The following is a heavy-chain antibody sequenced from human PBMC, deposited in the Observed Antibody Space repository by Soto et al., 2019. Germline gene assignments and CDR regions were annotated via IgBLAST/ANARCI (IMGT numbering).Heavy chain of an antibody. J-gene: IGHJ4*02. CDR3: ARHPPREQWLATFDY. CDR2: IYYSGST. V-gene: IGHV4-39*01. CDR1: GGSISSSSYY. D-gene: IGHD6-19*01. Sequence: QLQLQESGPGLVKPSETLSLTCTVSGGSISSSSYYWGWIRQPPRKGLEWIGSIYYSGSTYYNPSLKSRVTISVDTSKNQFSLKLSSVTAADTAVYYCARHPPREQWLATFDYWGQGTLVTVSS.